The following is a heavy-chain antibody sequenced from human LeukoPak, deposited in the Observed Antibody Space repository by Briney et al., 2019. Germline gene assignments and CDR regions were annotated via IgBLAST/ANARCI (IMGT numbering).Heavy chain of an antibody. D-gene: IGHD6-19*01. V-gene: IGHV3-21*01. CDR2: ISSSSSYI. CDR1: GFTFSSYS. CDR3: AREHDSSGCPDY. J-gene: IGHJ4*02. Sequence: GGSLRLSCAASGFTFSSYSMNWVRQAPGKGLEWVSSISSSSSYIYYADSVKGRFTISRDNAKNSLYLQMNSLGAEDTAVYYCAREHDSSGCPDYWGQGTLVTVSS.